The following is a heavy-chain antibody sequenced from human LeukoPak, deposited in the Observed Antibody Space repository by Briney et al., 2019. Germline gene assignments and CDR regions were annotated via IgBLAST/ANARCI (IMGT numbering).Heavy chain of an antibody. Sequence: ASVKVSCKASGGTFSSYAISWVRQAPGRGLEWMGRIIPIFGTANYAQKFQGRVTITTDESTSTAYMELSSLRSEDTAVYYCAIERALYGDYRRPLDYWGRGTLVTVSS. J-gene: IGHJ4*02. V-gene: IGHV1-69*05. CDR1: GGTFSSYA. D-gene: IGHD4-17*01. CDR2: IIPIFGTA. CDR3: AIERALYGDYRRPLDY.